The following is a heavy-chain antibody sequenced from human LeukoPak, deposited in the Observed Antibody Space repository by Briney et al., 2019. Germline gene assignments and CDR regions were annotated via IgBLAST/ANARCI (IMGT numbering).Heavy chain of an antibody. D-gene: IGHD1-1*01. CDR1: GGTFSSYA. Sequence: GASVKVPCKASGGTFSSYAISWVRQAPGQGLEWMGGIIPIFGTANYAQKFQGRVTITADESTSTAYMGLSSLRSEDTAVYYCASGVRREEWFDPWGQGTLVTVSS. J-gene: IGHJ5*02. CDR2: IIPIFGTA. V-gene: IGHV1-69*13. CDR3: ASGVRREEWFDP.